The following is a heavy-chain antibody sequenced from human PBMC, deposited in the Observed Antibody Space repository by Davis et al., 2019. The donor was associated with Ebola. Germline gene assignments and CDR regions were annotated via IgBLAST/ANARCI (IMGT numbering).Heavy chain of an antibody. CDR2: IYYSGST. V-gene: IGHV4-31*03. J-gene: IGHJ6*02. CDR3: ARHLSKFRSGSSEGYYYGMDV. D-gene: IGHD3-10*01. Sequence: PSETLSLICTVSGGSISSGGYYWSWIRQHPGKGLEWIGYIYYSGSTYYNPSLKSRVTISVDTSKNQFSLKLSSVTAADTAVYYCARHLSKFRSGSSEGYYYGMDVWGQGTTVTVSS. CDR1: GGSISSGGYY.